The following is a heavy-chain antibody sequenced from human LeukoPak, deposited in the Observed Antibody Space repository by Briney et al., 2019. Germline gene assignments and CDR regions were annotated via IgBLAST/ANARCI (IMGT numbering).Heavy chain of an antibody. V-gene: IGHV3-30*03. J-gene: IGHJ4*02. CDR2: ISYDGSNK. Sequence: GGSLRLSCAASGFTFSSYSMNWVRQAPGKGLEWVAVISYDGSNKYYADSVKGRFTISRDNSKNTLYLQMNSLRAEDTAVYYCARVLYSSGWYGDHYWGQGTLVTVSS. CDR1: GFTFSSYS. CDR3: ARVLYSSGWYGDHY. D-gene: IGHD6-19*01.